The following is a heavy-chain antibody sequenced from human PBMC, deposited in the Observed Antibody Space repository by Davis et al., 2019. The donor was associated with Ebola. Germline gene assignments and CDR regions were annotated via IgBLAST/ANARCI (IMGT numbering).Heavy chain of an antibody. D-gene: IGHD6-13*01. V-gene: IGHV3-23*01. CDR2: ISGSGGST. J-gene: IGHJ4*02. Sequence: GESLKISCTASGFTFSSYAMSWVRQAPGKGLEWVSAISGSGGSTYYADSVKGRFTISRDNSKNTLYLQMNSLRAEDTAVYYCARVSLPRYSSSWYFDYWGQGTLVTVSS. CDR1: GFTFSSYA. CDR3: ARVSLPRYSSSWYFDY.